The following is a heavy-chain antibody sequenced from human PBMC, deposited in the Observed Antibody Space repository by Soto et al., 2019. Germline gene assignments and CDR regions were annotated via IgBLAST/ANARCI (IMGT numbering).Heavy chain of an antibody. J-gene: IGHJ4*02. D-gene: IGHD6-13*01. CDR1: EGTFNSYA. CDR3: ASGASRWYPYFLDS. Sequence: QAQVVQSGAEVRKPGSSLKLSCKASEGTFNSYAIAWVRQAPGQGLEWMGGIIPYYNTLNYAQKFQDRVTITADDSTNTVYMELSSLRSDDTAVYFCASGASRWYPYFLDSWAQGTLVTVYS. V-gene: IGHV1-69*01. CDR2: IIPYYNTL.